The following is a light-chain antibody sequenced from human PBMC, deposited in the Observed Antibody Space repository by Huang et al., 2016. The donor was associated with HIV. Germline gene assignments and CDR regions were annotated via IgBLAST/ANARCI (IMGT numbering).Light chain of an antibody. Sequence: EIVMTQSPASLSVSPGERATLSCRASQSVSSNLAWYQQKIGQAPRLLIYGASTRATGIPARCSGSGSGTEFSLTIRSLQSEDFAVYYCQQYKDWPLTFGGGTKVEIK. J-gene: IGKJ4*01. V-gene: IGKV3-15*01. CDR1: QSVSSN. CDR3: QQYKDWPLT. CDR2: GAS.